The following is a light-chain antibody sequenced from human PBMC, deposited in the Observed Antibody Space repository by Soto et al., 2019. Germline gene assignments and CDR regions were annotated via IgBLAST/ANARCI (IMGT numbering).Light chain of an antibody. CDR2: GAS. V-gene: IGKV3-20*01. CDR1: QSVSSNF. J-gene: IGKJ5*01. CDR3: QHYGSSPST. Sequence: EIVLTQSPGTLSLSPGERATLSCRASQSVSSNFLAWYQQKPGQAPRRLIYGASRRATGIPDRVSGSGSGTDFTLTISRLESEDFALYYCQHYGSSPSTFGQGTRLEMK.